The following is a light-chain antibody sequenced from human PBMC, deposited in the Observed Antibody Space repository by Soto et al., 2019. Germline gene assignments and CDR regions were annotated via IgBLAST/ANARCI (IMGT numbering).Light chain of an antibody. J-gene: IGKJ4*01. CDR2: GAS. CDR3: QQYGSSPSLT. V-gene: IGKV3-20*01. Sequence: ETVMTQSPATLSVSPGERATLSCRASQSIRSTLAWFQQKPGQAPRLLIYGASSRATGIPDRFSGSGSGTDFTLTISRLEPEDFAVYYCQQYGSSPSLTFGGGTKVDIK. CDR1: QSIRST.